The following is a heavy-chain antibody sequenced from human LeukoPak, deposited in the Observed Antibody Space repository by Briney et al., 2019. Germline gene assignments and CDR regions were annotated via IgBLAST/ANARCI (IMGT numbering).Heavy chain of an antibody. V-gene: IGHV1-18*01. D-gene: IGHD6-19*01. CDR3: ARDQVLSRIAVAGTPPGY. J-gene: IGHJ4*02. Sequence: ASAKVSRKASGYTFTSYGISWVRAAPGQRVEWMGWISAYNGNTNSAQKLQGRVTMTTDTSTSTAYMELRSLRSDDTAVYYCARDQVLSRIAVAGTPPGYWGQGTLVTVSS. CDR2: ISAYNGNT. CDR1: GYTFTSYG.